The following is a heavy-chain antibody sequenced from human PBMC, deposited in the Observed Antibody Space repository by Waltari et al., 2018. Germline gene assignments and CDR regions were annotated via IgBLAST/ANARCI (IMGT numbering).Heavy chain of an antibody. V-gene: IGHV3-21*01. CDR2: ISSSSSYI. CDR3: AREFMWGAFDI. J-gene: IGHJ3*02. CDR1: GFTFSSYS. Sequence: EVQLVESGGGLVKPGGSLRLSCAASGFTFSSYSMNWVRQAPGKGLEWVSYISSSSSYIYYADSVKGRFTISRDNAKNSLYLQMNSLRAEDTAVYYCAREFMWGAFDIWGQGTMVTVSS. D-gene: IGHD1-26*01.